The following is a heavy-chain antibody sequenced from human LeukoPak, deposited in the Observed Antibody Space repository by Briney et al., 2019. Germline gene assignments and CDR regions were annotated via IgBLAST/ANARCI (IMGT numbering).Heavy chain of an antibody. CDR3: VKDGSIFSYYYFDF. Sequence: PGGSLRLSCTASGFTFNNYAMTCVRQAPGKGLECVSGISASGESTAYADPVPGRFTISRHNSKNTLFLQMNDLRVEDTDVYYCVKDGSIFSYYYFDFWGQGTLLTVSS. D-gene: IGHD2-15*01. CDR1: GFTFNNYA. V-gene: IGHV3-23*01. CDR2: ISASGEST. J-gene: IGHJ4*02.